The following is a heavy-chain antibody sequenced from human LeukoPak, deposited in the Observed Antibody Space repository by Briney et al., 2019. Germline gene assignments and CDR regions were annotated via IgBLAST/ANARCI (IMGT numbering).Heavy chain of an antibody. CDR1: GGSISSSSSY. Sequence: PSETLSLTCSVSGGSISSSSSYWGWIRQPPGKGLEWIGSIYYSGSSFDNPALKSRVTISVDTSKNQFSLKLSSVTAADTAVYYCARVDYGDYEYYYYMDVWGKRTTVTVSS. CDR2: IYYSGSS. J-gene: IGHJ6*03. CDR3: ARVDYGDYEYYYYMDV. D-gene: IGHD4-17*01. V-gene: IGHV4-39*07.